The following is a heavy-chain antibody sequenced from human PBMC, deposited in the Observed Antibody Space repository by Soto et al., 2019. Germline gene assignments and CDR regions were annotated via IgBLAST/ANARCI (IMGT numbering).Heavy chain of an antibody. Sequence: ASVKVSCKASEYIFTSYDINWVRQATGQGLEWVGWMNPNSANTGSAQNFRGGVTMARNTSITTAYMEVSSLTSDDTAVYYCAREEATNNGKYNWFDPWGQGTLVTVSS. V-gene: IGHV1-8*01. CDR3: AREEATNNGKYNWFDP. D-gene: IGHD1-26*01. J-gene: IGHJ5*02. CDR1: EYIFTSYD. CDR2: MNPNSANT.